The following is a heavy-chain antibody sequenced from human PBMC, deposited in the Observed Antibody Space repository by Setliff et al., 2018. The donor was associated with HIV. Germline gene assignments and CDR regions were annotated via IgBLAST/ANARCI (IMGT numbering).Heavy chain of an antibody. CDR3: ARVRTYYHDSSGYLDY. J-gene: IGHJ4*02. CDR1: GGSFSGYY. CDR2: INHSGST. D-gene: IGHD3-22*01. V-gene: IGHV4-34*01. Sequence: SETLSLTCAVYGGSFSGYYWSWIRQPPGKGLEWIGEINHSGSTNYNPSLKSRVTISVDTSKNQFSLKLSSVTAADTAVYYCARVRTYYHDSSGYLDYWGQGTLVTVSS.